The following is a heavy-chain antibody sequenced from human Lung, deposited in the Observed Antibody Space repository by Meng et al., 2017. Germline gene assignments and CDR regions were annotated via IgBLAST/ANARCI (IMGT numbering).Heavy chain of an antibody. J-gene: IGHJ4*02. D-gene: IGHD3-22*01. V-gene: IGHV4-4*02. Sequence: QLQLQESGPGLVKPSGTLSLTCAVSGASIDTDNWWTWVRQSPGKGLEWIGEIHHSGSTNYNSSLKSRVILSVGKSKNQFSLKVNSVTAADTAVYYCARGYYSDSHWGQGTLVTVSS. CDR3: ARGYYSDSH. CDR2: IHHSGST. CDR1: GASIDTDNW.